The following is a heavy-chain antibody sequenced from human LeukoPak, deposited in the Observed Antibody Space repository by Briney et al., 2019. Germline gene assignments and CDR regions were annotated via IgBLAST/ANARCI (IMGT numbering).Heavy chain of an antibody. CDR3: ARGGRGRVWFDP. CDR1: GYTLTSYD. V-gene: IGHV1-18*01. CDR2: VSAYNGHT. J-gene: IGHJ5*02. Sequence: GASVKVSCKVSGYTLTSYDITWVRQAPGQGLEWMGWVSAYNGHTNYAQKLQGRVTMTTDTPTSTVFMELRSLRFDDTAVYYCARGGRGRVWFDPWGQGTLVTVSS. D-gene: IGHD3-10*01.